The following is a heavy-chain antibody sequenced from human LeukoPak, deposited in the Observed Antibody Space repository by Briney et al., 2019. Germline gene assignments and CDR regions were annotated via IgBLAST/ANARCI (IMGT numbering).Heavy chain of an antibody. V-gene: IGHV3-7*03. CDR3: ARGARDTAMDRGNYFDY. Sequence: GGSLRLSCAASGFTFSSYWMSWVRQAPGKGLEWVANIKQDGSEKYYVGSVKGRFTISRDNAKNSLYLQMNSLRAEDTAVYYCARGARDTAMDRGNYFDYWGQGTLVTVSS. CDR1: GFTFSSYW. CDR2: IKQDGSEK. J-gene: IGHJ4*02. D-gene: IGHD5-18*01.